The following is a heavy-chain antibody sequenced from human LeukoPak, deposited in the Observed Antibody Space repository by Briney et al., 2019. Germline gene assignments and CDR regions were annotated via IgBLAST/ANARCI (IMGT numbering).Heavy chain of an antibody. J-gene: IGHJ4*02. V-gene: IGHV3-23*01. D-gene: IGHD6-19*01. CDR2: IGNSGDNT. Sequence: GGSLRHSCAASGFTFSSYAMSWVRQAPGKGLEWVSSIGNSGDNTYYADSVKGRFTISRDNSKNTMYLQMNSLRVEDTAVYYCAKRTSSGWYYFDYWGQGTLVTVSS. CDR3: AKRTSSGWYYFDY. CDR1: GFTFSSYA.